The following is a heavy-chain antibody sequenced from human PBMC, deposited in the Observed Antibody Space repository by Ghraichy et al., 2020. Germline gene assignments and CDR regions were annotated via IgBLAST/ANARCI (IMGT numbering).Heavy chain of an antibody. CDR1: GGSFSGYY. CDR3: ARGEEMATIGGDAFDI. V-gene: IGHV4-34*01. J-gene: IGHJ3*02. CDR2: INHSGST. D-gene: IGHD5-24*01. Sequence: SETPSLTCAVYGGSFSGYYWAWIRQPPGKGLEWIGEINHSGSTNYNPSLKSRVTISVDTSKNQFSLKLSSVTAADTAVYYCARGEEMATIGGDAFDIWGQGTMVTVSS.